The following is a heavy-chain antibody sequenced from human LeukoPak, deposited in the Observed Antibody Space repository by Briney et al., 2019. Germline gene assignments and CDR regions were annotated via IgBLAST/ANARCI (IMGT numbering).Heavy chain of an antibody. V-gene: IGHV4-31*03. CDR1: GDSISTGGYY. Sequence: SQTLSLTCTLSGDSISTGGYYWAWLRQHGERGLEWIGYIYYSGSTHYTPSLQSRVTMSVDTSKNQFSLNLNSVTAADTAVYYCARVGYSSGWYPLDYWGQGTLVTVSS. J-gene: IGHJ4*02. CDR2: IYYSGST. CDR3: ARVGYSSGWYPLDY. D-gene: IGHD6-19*01.